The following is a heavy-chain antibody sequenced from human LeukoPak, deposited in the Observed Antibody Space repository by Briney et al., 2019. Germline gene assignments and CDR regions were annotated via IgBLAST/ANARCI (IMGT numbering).Heavy chain of an antibody. CDR2: IYNSGST. D-gene: IGHD6-13*01. CDR3: ARQAYSSNLGWFDP. J-gene: IGHJ5*02. Sequence: KPSETLSLTCSASGGSISSSTYYWGWIRQPPGKGLEWIGNIYNSGSTYYNPSLKSRVTISVDTSKNQFSLKLSSVTAADTAVYYCARQAYSSNLGWFDPWGQGTLVTVSS. V-gene: IGHV4-39*01. CDR1: GGSISSSTYY.